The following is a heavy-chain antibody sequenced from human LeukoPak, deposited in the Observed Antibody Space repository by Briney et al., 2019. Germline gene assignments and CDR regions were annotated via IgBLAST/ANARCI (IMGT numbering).Heavy chain of an antibody. J-gene: IGHJ4*02. Sequence: GALRLSCAASGFTFSSYAMNWVRQAPGKGLEWIGFISGGTTEYDASVKGRFTISRDDSTSIAYLQMNSLTTEDTAVYYCSRGSGWLSVYWGQGTLVTVSS. CDR3: SRGSGWLSVY. D-gene: IGHD6-19*01. CDR2: ISGGTT. V-gene: IGHV3-49*04. CDR1: GFTFSSYA.